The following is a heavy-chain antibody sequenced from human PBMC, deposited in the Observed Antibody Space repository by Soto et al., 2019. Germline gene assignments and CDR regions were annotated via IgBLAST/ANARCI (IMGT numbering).Heavy chain of an antibody. CDR1: GGSISSYY. D-gene: IGHD6-19*01. J-gene: IGHJ4*02. Sequence: SETLSLTCTVSGGSISSYYWSWIRQPPGKGLEWIGYIYYSGSTNYNPSLKSRVTISVDTSKNQFSLKLSSVTAADTAVYYCASSPTAVGGTTYYFDYWGQGALVTVSS. V-gene: IGHV4-59*01. CDR3: ASSPTAVGGTTYYFDY. CDR2: IYYSGST.